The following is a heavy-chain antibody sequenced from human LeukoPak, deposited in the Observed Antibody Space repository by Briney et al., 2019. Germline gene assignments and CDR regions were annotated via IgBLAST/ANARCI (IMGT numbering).Heavy chain of an antibody. D-gene: IGHD6-19*01. CDR1: GGSFNNYY. Sequence: SETLSLTCAVYGGSFNNYYWSWIRQPPGTGLEWIGEINHSGSTKYNPSLKSRVTISVDTSKNQFSLKLSSVTAADTAVYYCARHSSWIAVASGPYFDYWGQGTLVTVSS. CDR3: ARHSSWIAVASGPYFDY. V-gene: IGHV4-34*01. J-gene: IGHJ4*02. CDR2: INHSGST.